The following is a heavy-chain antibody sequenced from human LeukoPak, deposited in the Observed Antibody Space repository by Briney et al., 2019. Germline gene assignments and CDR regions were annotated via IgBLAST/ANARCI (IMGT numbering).Heavy chain of an antibody. CDR3: ARDFAREFTIDY. D-gene: IGHD3-10*01. CDR2: ISSSSNII. J-gene: IGHJ4*02. V-gene: IGHV3-48*01. Sequence: TGGSLRLSCAASGFTFSNHNMNWVRQPPGKGLQWVSYISSSSNIIYYADSVKGRFTISRDNAKNSLFLQMNSLRAEDTAVYYCARDFAREFTIDYWGQGTLITVSS. CDR1: GFTFSNHN.